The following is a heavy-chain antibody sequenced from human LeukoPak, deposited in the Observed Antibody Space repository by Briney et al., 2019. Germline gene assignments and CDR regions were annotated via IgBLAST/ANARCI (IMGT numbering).Heavy chain of an antibody. CDR2: IYYSGST. J-gene: IGHJ2*01. CDR1: GGSISSSSYY. V-gene: IGHV4-39*01. CDR3: ARHIIVGATDWYFDL. Sequence: SETLSLTCTVSGGSISSSSYYWGWIRQPPGKGLEWIGSIYYSGSTYYNPSLKSRVTISVDTSKNQFSLKLSSVTAADTAVYYCARHIIVGATDWYFDLWGRGTLVTVSS. D-gene: IGHD1-26*01.